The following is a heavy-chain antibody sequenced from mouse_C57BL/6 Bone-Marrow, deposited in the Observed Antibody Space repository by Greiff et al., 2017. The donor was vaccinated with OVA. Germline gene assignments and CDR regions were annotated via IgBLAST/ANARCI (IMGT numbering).Heavy chain of an antibody. CDR3: ARDDGDFDY. Sequence: QVQLQQPGAELVRPGSSVKLSCKASGYTFTSYWMDWVKQRPGQGLEWIGNIYPSDSETHYNQKFKDKATLTVDKSSSTAYMQLSSLTSEDTAVYYCARDDGDFDYWGKGTTLTVSS. D-gene: IGHD2-12*01. CDR1: GYTFTSYW. V-gene: IGHV1-61*01. CDR2: IYPSDSET. J-gene: IGHJ2*01.